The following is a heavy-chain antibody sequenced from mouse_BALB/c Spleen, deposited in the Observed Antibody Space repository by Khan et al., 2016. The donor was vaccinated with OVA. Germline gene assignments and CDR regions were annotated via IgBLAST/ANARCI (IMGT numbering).Heavy chain of an antibody. Sequence: EVELVESGGDLVRPGGSLKLSCAASGFTFSAYGMSWVRQSPDKRLEWVATINSDGYYIYYLDSLKGRFISSRDNAKNTLYLQMRSLKSEDTAMYYCASHLSGSFAYWGQGTLVTVAA. V-gene: IGHV5-6*01. CDR3: ASHLSGSFAY. J-gene: IGHJ3*01. D-gene: IGHD1-3*01. CDR2: INSDGYYI. CDR1: GFTFSAYG.